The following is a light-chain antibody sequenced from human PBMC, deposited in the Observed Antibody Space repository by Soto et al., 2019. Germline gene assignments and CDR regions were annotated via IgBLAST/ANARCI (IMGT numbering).Light chain of an antibody. CDR3: HQSNDWWT. CDR1: QSVSNN. CDR2: GAS. V-gene: IGKV3-15*01. Sequence: EIVMTPSPATLSVAPGKRATLSCRASQSVSNNLAWYQQKPGQAPRLLIYGASTRATGIPARFSGSGSGTEFTLTISSLQSEDFAVYYCHQSNDWWTFGQGTKVDIK. J-gene: IGKJ1*01.